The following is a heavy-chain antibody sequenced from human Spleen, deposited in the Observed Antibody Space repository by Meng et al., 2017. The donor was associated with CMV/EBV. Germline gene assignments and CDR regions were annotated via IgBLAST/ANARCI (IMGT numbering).Heavy chain of an antibody. Sequence: SETLSLTCTVSGGSISSSSYYWGWIRQPPGKGLEWIGSIYYSESTYYNPSLKSRVTISVDTSKNQFSLKLSSVTAADTAVYYCARIFTDCSSTSCQVYYYYGMDVWGQGTTVTVSS. CDR3: ARIFTDCSSTSCQVYYYYGMDV. J-gene: IGHJ6*02. CDR2: IYYSEST. V-gene: IGHV4-39*01. D-gene: IGHD2-2*01. CDR1: GGSISSSSYY.